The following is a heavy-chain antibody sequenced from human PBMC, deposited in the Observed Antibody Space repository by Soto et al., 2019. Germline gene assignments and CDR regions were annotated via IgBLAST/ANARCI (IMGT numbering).Heavy chain of an antibody. D-gene: IGHD2-2*02. CDR2: ISYDGSNK. CDR1: GFTFFSFC. V-gene: IGHV3-30*18. J-gene: IGHJ6*02. CDR3: AKDGIVLVPAAIIVSSGMDV. Sequence: GGSLNLSCAARGFTFFSFCLHWVRQARGKGLEWVAVISYDGSNKYYADSVKGRFTISRDNSKNTLYLQMNSLRAEDTAVYYCAKDGIVLVPAAIIVSSGMDVWGQGT.